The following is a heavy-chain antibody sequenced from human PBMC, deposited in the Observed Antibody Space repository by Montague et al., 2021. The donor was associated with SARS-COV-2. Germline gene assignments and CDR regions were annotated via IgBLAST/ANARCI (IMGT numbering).Heavy chain of an antibody. V-gene: IGHV3-74*01. D-gene: IGHD3-10*01. Sequence: SLRLSCAASGFTFSSYAMHWVRQAPGKGLVWVSRLNGDGRSTAYADSVKGRFTISRDNAKNTLYLEMNSLRVEDTAVYYCTRSMCYGSGSSDTNYEWYDYYYMDVWGQGTTVTVSS. CDR3: TRSMCYGSGSSDTNYEWYDYYYMDV. J-gene: IGHJ6*03. CDR2: LNGDGRST. CDR1: GFTFSSYA.